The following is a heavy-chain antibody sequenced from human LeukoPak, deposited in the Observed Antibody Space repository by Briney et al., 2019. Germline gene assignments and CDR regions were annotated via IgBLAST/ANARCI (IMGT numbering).Heavy chain of an antibody. CDR3: ARDQMTDMVLGIFDY. V-gene: IGHV2-70*11. CDR2: IDWDGDE. CDR1: GFSLTNYGMC. D-gene: IGHD5-18*01. Sequence: SGPALVKPPQTLTLTCSFSGFSLTNYGMCVSWIRQSPGKPLEWLARIDWDGDEWFTTSLKTRLSISKDTSKNQVVLTMTNMDPADTATYYCARDQMTDMVLGIFDYWGQGTLVTVSS. J-gene: IGHJ4*02.